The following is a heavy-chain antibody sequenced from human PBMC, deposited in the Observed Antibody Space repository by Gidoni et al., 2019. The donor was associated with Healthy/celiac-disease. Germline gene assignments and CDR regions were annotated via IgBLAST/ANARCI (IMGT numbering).Heavy chain of an antibody. Sequence: EVQLVESGGGLVKPGGSLRLSCAASGFTFSRYSMNWVRQAPGKGLEWVSSISSSSSYIYYADSVKGRFTISRDNAKNSLYLQMNSLRAEDTAVYYCARDEEVDTAMVYYYYGMDVWGQGTTVTVSS. D-gene: IGHD5-18*01. CDR1: GFTFSRYS. J-gene: IGHJ6*02. CDR3: ARDEEVDTAMVYYYYGMDV. CDR2: ISSSSSYI. V-gene: IGHV3-21*01.